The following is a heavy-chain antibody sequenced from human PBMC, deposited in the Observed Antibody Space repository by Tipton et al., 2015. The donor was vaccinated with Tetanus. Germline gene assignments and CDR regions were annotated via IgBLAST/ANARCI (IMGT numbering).Heavy chain of an antibody. CDR1: GVSMRNGGYS. Sequence: TLSLTCDVSGVSMRNGGYSWSWIRHRPGKGLEWIGYIYYSGSTFYNPSLKSRVNISVDTSKNQFSLRLTSVTAADTAVYYCARDQGGGRVARLNWFGPWGQGTLVTVSS. CDR2: IYYSGST. V-gene: IGHV4-31*11. J-gene: IGHJ5*02. CDR3: ARDQGGGRVARLNWFGP. D-gene: IGHD3-16*01.